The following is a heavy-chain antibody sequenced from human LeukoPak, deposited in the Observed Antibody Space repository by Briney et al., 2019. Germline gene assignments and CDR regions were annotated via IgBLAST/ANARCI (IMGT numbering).Heavy chain of an antibody. CDR1: GFTFSSYG. Sequence: PGGSLRLSCAASGFTFSSYGMHWVRQAPGKGLEWVAVIWYDGSNKYYADSVKGRFTISRDNSKNTLYLQMNSLRAEDTAVYYCAKEGGDGYKNPAGLDYWGQGTLVTVSS. CDR3: AKEGGDGYKNPAGLDY. CDR2: IWYDGSNK. D-gene: IGHD5-24*01. V-gene: IGHV3-33*06. J-gene: IGHJ4*02.